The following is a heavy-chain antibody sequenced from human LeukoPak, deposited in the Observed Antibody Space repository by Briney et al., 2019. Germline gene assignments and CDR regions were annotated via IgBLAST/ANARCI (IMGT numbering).Heavy chain of an antibody. Sequence: PGGSLRLSCAASGFTVSSNYMSWVRQAPGKGLECVSVIYGGGSTDYADSVKGRFTVSRDNSKNTLYLQMNSLRAEDTAVYYCARGGARQQLVENYFDYWGQGTLVTVSS. CDR1: GFTVSSNY. V-gene: IGHV3-53*01. CDR3: ARGGARQQLVENYFDY. D-gene: IGHD6-13*01. J-gene: IGHJ4*02. CDR2: IYGGGST.